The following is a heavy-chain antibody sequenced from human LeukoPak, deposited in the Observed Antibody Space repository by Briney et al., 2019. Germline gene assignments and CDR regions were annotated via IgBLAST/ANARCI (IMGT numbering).Heavy chain of an antibody. CDR2: IHSGGTT. CDR1: GFTVSNNY. CDR3: ARDSDSGYGPFAS. V-gene: IGHV3-53*01. Sequence: GGSLRLSCAASGFTVSNNYMSWVRQAPGKGLEWVSVIHSGGTTNYADSVEGRFTISRDNSKTTVYLHMNSLRAEDTAVYYCARDSDSGYGPFASWGQGTMVTVSS. D-gene: IGHD5-12*01. J-gene: IGHJ4*02.